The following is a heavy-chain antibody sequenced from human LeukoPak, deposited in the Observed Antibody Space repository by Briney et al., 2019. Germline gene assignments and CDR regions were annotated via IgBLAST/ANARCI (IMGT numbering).Heavy chain of an antibody. CDR3: ARTEVLRYFDWFSGAFDI. J-gene: IGHJ3*02. D-gene: IGHD3-9*01. CDR1: GGTFSSYA. V-gene: IGHV1-69*04. Sequence: SVKVSCKASGGTFSSYAISWVRQAPGQGLEWMGRIIPILGIANYAQKFQGRVTITADKSTSTAYMELSSLRSEDTAVYYCARTEVLRYFDWFSGAFDIWGQGTMVTVSS. CDR2: IIPILGIA.